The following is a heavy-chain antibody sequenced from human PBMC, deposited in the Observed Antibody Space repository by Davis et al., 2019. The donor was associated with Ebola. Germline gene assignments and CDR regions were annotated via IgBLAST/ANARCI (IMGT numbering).Heavy chain of an antibody. CDR3: AANSQPYYYYGMDV. J-gene: IGHJ6*02. CDR2: IDVGSGDA. V-gene: IGHV1-58*01. CDR1: GFTFNKSA. D-gene: IGHD5-24*01. Sequence: SVKVSCKASGFTFNKSAVHWVRQARGQRLEWVGYIDVGSGDAYYAQLLQERVTITRDMSTGTAYMELSSLRSEDTAVYYCAANSQPYYYYGMDVWGQGTTVTVFS.